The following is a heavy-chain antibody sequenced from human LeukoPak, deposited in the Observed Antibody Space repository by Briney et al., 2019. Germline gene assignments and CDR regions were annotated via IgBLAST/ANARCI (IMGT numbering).Heavy chain of an antibody. D-gene: IGHD3-3*01. Sequence: GGSLRLSCAASGFPFRSSWMHWVRQAPGRGLVWVSRLNADGISASYANSVKGRFTISRDNVKNTLYLQMNSLRAEDTAVYYCARDFTIFDAFDIWGQGTMVTVSS. CDR2: LNADGISA. V-gene: IGHV3-74*01. J-gene: IGHJ3*02. CDR1: GFPFRSSW. CDR3: ARDFTIFDAFDI.